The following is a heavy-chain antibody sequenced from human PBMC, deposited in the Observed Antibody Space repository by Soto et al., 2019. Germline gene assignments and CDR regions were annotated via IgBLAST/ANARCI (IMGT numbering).Heavy chain of an antibody. CDR2: MNPNSGNT. CDR1: GYTFTSYD. CDR3: ARGIDYYDSGDDAFDI. D-gene: IGHD3-10*01. Sequence: QVQLVQSGAEVKKPGASVKVSCKASGYTFTSYDINWVRQATGHGLEWMGCMNPNSGNTGYAQKFQGRVTMTRNTSMSTAYMELSSLRSEHTAVYYCARGIDYYDSGDDAFDIWGQGTMVTVSS. V-gene: IGHV1-8*01. J-gene: IGHJ3*02.